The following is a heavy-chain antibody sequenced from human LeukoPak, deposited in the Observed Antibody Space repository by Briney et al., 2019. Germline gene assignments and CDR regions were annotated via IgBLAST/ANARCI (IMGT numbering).Heavy chain of an antibody. V-gene: IGHV3-74*01. J-gene: IGHJ4*02. CDR1: GFTFSKYW. CDR3: ATKQWLAPPPDS. Sequence: PGGSLTLSCPASGFTFSKYWMLWLRQAPGKGLESVSRINTDGTVTTYADSVKGRFTVSRDNADNTMFLQMNSVRDEDTAVYYCATKQWLAPPPDSWGQGTPVTVSS. D-gene: IGHD6-19*01. CDR2: INTDGTVT.